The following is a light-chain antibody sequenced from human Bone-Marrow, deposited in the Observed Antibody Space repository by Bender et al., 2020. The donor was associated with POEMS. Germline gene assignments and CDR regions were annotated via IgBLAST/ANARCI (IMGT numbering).Light chain of an antibody. CDR1: SSDVGGYNS. CDR2: RND. V-gene: IGLV2-11*01. J-gene: IGLJ3*02. Sequence: QSALTQPRSVSGSPGQSVTISCTGTSSDVGGYNSLSWYQQHPGTAPKLLIYRNDQRPSGVPDRFSGSKSGTSGSLAISGLRSEDEADYYCAAWDDSLSVWVFGGGTKLTVL. CDR3: AAWDDSLSVWV.